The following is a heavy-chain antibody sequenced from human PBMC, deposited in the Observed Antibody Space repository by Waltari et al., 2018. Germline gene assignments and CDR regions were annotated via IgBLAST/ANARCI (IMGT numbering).Heavy chain of an antibody. CDR3: ARGPRALWFEPPRDWFDP. Sequence: QVQLQQWGAGLLKPSETLSLTCAVYGGSFSGYYWSWIRQPPGKGLEWIGEINHSGSTNYNPSLKRRVTISVDTSKNQFSLKLSAVTAADTAVYYCARGPRALWFEPPRDWFDPWGQGTLVTVSS. CDR2: INHSGST. V-gene: IGHV4-34*01. J-gene: IGHJ5*02. CDR1: GGSFSGYY. D-gene: IGHD3-10*01.